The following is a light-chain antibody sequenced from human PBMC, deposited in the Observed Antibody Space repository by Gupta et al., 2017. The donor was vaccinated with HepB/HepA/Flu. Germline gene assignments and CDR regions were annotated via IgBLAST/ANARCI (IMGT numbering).Light chain of an antibody. CDR1: QSVSSSY. J-gene: IGKJ2*01. V-gene: IGKV3-20*01. Sequence: ELVLPQSPGTLSLSPGERATLSCRASQSVSSSYLAWYQQKPGQAPRLLIYGASSSATGIPDRFSGSGSGTDFTLTISRLEPEDFAVYYCQQYGSSLYTFGQGTKLEIK. CDR3: QQYGSSLYT. CDR2: GAS.